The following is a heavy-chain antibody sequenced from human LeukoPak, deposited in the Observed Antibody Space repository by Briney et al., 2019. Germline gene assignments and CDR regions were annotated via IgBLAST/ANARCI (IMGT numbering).Heavy chain of an antibody. CDR2: ISTSSSYI. CDR1: GFTFSSYS. CDR3: ARGGIAAASRKGYYYYMDV. Sequence: PGGSLRLSCAASGFTFSSYSMNWVRQAPGKGLEWVSSISTSSSYIYYADSVKGRFTISRDNAKNSLYLQMNSLRAEDTAVYYCARGGIAAASRKGYYYYMDVWGKGTTVTVSS. V-gene: IGHV3-21*01. J-gene: IGHJ6*03. D-gene: IGHD6-13*01.